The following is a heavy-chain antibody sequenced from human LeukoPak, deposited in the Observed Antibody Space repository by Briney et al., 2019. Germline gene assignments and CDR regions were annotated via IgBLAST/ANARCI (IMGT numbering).Heavy chain of an antibody. J-gene: IGHJ5*02. Sequence: PGGSLRLSCAASGFTFSNYWMHWVRQAPGKGLVWVSRINSDGSSTSYADSVEGRFTISRDNAKNTLYLQLNSLRAEDTAVYYCARDRSPGWFDPWGQGTLVTVSS. CDR3: ARDRSPGWFDP. CDR2: INSDGSST. V-gene: IGHV3-74*01. CDR1: GFTFSNYW.